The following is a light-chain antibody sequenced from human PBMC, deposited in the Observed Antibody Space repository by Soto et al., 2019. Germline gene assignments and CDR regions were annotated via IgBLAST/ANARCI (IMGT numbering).Light chain of an antibody. Sequence: VLTQSPGTLSLSPGERATLSCRASQSISTNNLAWYQHKPGQAPRPLLFGTSIRATATPDRFTGSGSGTDFTLTITAVEPEDFAVYYCQRYGPSPYTFGQGTKLEIK. J-gene: IGKJ2*01. CDR2: GTS. CDR1: QSISTNN. CDR3: QRYGPSPYT. V-gene: IGKV3-20*01.